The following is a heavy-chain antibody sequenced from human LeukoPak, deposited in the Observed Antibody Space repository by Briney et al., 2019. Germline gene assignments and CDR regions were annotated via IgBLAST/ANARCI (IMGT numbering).Heavy chain of an antibody. Sequence: PGGSLRLSCAASGSTFSSYAMSWVRQAPGKGLEWVSAISGSGGSTYYADSVKGRFTISRDNSKNTLYLQMNSLRAEDTAVYYCAKMRGIIAAAAIFDYWGQGTLVTVSS. CDR3: AKMRGIIAAAAIFDY. CDR1: GSTFSSYA. D-gene: IGHD6-13*01. V-gene: IGHV3-23*01. J-gene: IGHJ4*02. CDR2: ISGSGGST.